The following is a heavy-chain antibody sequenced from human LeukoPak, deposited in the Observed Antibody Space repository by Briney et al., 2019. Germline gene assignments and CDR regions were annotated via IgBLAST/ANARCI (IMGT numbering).Heavy chain of an antibody. CDR1: GGTFSSYA. V-gene: IGHV7-4-1*02. D-gene: IGHD5-24*01. J-gene: IGHJ4*02. Sequence: ASVKVSCKASGGTFSSYAISWVRQAPGQGLEWMGWINTNTGNPTYAQGFTGRFVFSLDTSVSTAYLQISSLKAEDTAVYYCARQRVEMATKIDYWGQGTLVTVSS. CDR2: INTNTGNP. CDR3: ARQRVEMATKIDY.